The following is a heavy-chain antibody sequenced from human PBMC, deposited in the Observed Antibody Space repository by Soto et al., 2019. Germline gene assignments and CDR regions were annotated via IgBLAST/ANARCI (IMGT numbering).Heavy chain of an antibody. CDR1: GGSFSGYY. D-gene: IGHD4-17*01. CDR2: INHSGST. J-gene: IGHJ4*02. CDR3: ATITVTKPFDY. Sequence: SETLSLTCAVYGGSFSGYYWSWIRQPPGKGLEWIGEINHSGSTNYNPSLKSRVTISVDTSKNQFSLKLSSVTAADTAVYYCATITVTKPFDYWGQGTLVTVSS. V-gene: IGHV4-34*01.